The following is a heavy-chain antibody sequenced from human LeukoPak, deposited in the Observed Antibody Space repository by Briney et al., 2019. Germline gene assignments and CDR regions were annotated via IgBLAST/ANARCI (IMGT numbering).Heavy chain of an antibody. CDR3: ARGYSGYGTRFDP. J-gene: IGHJ5*02. CDR2: IYTSGSS. D-gene: IGHD5-12*01. CDR1: GDSISSTSYY. Sequence: SSQTLSLTCTVSGDSISSTSYYWSWLRQPAGKGLEWIGRIYTSGSSDYNPSLKSRVTISVDTSKNHFSLKLSSVTAADTAVYYCARGYSGYGTRFDPWGQGTLVTVSS. V-gene: IGHV4-61*02.